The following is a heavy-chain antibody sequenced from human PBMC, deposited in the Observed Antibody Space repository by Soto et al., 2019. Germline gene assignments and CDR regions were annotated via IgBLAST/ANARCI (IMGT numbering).Heavy chain of an antibody. CDR3: ARESEDLTSNFDY. J-gene: IGHJ4*02. Sequence: LRLSCAASGFTFTRYSMNWVRQAPGKGLEWVSSISSTTNYIYYGDSMKGRFTIYRDNAKNSLYLEMNSLRAEDTAVYYCARESEDLTSNFDYWGQGTLVTVSS. CDR1: GFTFTRYS. V-gene: IGHV3-21*06. CDR2: ISSTTNYI.